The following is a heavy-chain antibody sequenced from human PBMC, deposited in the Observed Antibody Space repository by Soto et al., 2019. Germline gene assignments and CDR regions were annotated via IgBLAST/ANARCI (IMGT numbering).Heavy chain of an antibody. Sequence: GGSLRLSCAASGFTVSSNYMSWVRQAPGKGLEWVSVIYSGGSTYYADSVKGRFTISRDNSKNTLCLQMNSLRAEDTAVYYCARAGYSYGPFDYWGQGTLVTVSS. J-gene: IGHJ4*02. CDR1: GFTVSSNY. V-gene: IGHV3-53*01. D-gene: IGHD5-18*01. CDR3: ARAGYSYGPFDY. CDR2: IYSGGST.